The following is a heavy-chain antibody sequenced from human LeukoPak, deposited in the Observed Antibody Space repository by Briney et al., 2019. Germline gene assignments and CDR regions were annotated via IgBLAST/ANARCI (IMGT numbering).Heavy chain of an antibody. V-gene: IGHV4-59*01. CDR2: IYYTGST. CDR3: ARRVARTGIYAFDI. D-gene: IGHD1-1*01. CDR1: GGSFSSYY. J-gene: IGHJ3*02. Sequence: PSETLSLTCAVYGGSFSSYYWSWIRQPPGKGLEWIGYIYYTGSTNYNPSLMSRVTISVDTSKIQFSLKLSSVTAADTAVYYCARRVARTGIYAFDIWGQGTMVTVSS.